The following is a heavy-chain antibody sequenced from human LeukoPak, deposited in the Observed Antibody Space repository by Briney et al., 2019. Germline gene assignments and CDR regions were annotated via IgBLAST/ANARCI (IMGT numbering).Heavy chain of an antibody. CDR2: FDPEDGET. CDR1: GYTLTELS. Sequence: EASVKVSCKVSGYTLTELSMHWVRQAPGKGLEWMGGFDPEDGETIYAQKFQGRVTMTEDTSTDTAYMELSSLRSEDTAVYYCATQGLNYGDSFDYWGQGTLVTVSS. V-gene: IGHV1-24*01. D-gene: IGHD4-17*01. J-gene: IGHJ4*02. CDR3: ATQGLNYGDSFDY.